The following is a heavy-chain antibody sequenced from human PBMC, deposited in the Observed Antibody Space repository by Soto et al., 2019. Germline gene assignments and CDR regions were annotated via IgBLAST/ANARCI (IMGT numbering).Heavy chain of an antibody. Sequence: PSETLSLTYTVSGDSISSYYWSWIRQTPGKGLEWIGYIHYSGSTNYNPSLESRLSMSIDSSKNQFSLQLTSVTAADTALYYCVRGFYDSRGYSNPFDSWGQGTQVTVSS. D-gene: IGHD3-22*01. CDR2: IHYSGST. CDR3: VRGFYDSRGYSNPFDS. V-gene: IGHV4-59*01. J-gene: IGHJ4*02. CDR1: GDSISSYY.